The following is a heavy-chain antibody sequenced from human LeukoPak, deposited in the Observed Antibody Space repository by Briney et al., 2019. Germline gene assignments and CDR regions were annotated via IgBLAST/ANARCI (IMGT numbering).Heavy chain of an antibody. V-gene: IGHV3-43*02. J-gene: IGHJ6*04. CDR1: GFTFDDYA. D-gene: IGHD3-22*01. CDR3: AKGEPETMIVVVTPLDF. Sequence: GGSLRLSCAASGFTFDDYAMHWVRHAPGKGLEWVSLISGDGGSTYYADSVKGRFTISRDNSKNSLYLQMNSLRTEDTALYYCAKGEPETMIVVVTPLDFWGKGTTVTVSS. CDR2: ISGDGGST.